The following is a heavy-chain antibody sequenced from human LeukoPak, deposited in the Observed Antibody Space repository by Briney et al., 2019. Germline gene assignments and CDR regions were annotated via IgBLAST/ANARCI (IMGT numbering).Heavy chain of an antibody. J-gene: IGHJ2*01. V-gene: IGHV4-34*01. D-gene: IGHD3-10*01. Sequence: SETLSLNCAVYGGSFSGYYWSWIRQPPGKGLEWIGEINHSGSTNYNPSLKSRVTISVDTSKNPFSLKLSSVTAADTAVYYCARVPSDLWFGELLSYWYFDLWGRGTLVTVSS. CDR2: INHSGST. CDR3: ARVPSDLWFGELLSYWYFDL. CDR1: GGSFSGYY.